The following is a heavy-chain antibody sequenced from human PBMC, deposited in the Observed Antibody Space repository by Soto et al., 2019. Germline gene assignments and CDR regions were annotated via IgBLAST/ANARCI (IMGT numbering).Heavy chain of an antibody. CDR2: SYDNGIT. CDR3: TRDRVFGMDV. CDR1: GGSISGGRYY. D-gene: IGHD3-10*01. Sequence: QVPLQESGPGLVKPSQTLSLTCNVSGGSISGGRYYWNWIRPHPGKGLEWIGNSYDNGITYYNPSLKSRVIISEDTSKNQFSLRLSSVTAADTAVYYCTRDRVFGMDVWGQGTTVTVSS. J-gene: IGHJ6*02. V-gene: IGHV4-31*03.